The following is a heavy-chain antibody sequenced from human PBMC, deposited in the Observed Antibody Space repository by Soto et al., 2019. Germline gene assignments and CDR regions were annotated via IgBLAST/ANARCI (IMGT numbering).Heavy chain of an antibody. CDR3: AKDLRPGLVVPTKSGFDP. V-gene: IGHV3-23*01. Sequence: GGSLRLSCEASGFRLNTYAMTWFRQLPGMGLEWVSTTSIGGNTDFAESVRGRFSVSRDNSKNTLYLQMTNLRAEDAAIYFCAKDLRPGLVVPTKSGFDPWGQGTRVTVSS. D-gene: IGHD3-10*01. CDR2: TSIGGNT. CDR1: GFRLNTYA. J-gene: IGHJ5*02.